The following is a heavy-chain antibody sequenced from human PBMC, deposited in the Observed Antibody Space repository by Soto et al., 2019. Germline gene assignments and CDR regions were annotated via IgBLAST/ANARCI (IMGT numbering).Heavy chain of an antibody. CDR1: GFTFSSYA. CDR3: ANAYCTNGVCHPSIFDY. J-gene: IGHJ4*02. Sequence: PGGSLRLSCAASGFTFSSYAMSWVRQAPGKGLEWVSAISGSGGSTYYADSVKGRFTISRDNSKNTLYLQMNSLRAEDTAVYYCANAYCTNGVCHPSIFDYWGQGTLVTVSS. CDR2: ISGSGGST. V-gene: IGHV3-23*01. D-gene: IGHD2-8*01.